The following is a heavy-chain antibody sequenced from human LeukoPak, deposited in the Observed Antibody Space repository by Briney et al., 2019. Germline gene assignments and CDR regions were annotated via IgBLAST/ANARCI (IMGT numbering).Heavy chain of an antibody. CDR1: GGSISSYY. D-gene: IGHD6-13*01. CDR2: IYYSGSS. Sequence: SETLSLTCTVSGGSISSYYWSWIRQPPGKGLEWIGYIYYSGSSNYNPSLKSRVTISVDTSKNQFSLKLSSVTAADTAVYYCARAYSPPQWSPFDYWGQGTLVTVSS. J-gene: IGHJ4*02. CDR3: ARAYSPPQWSPFDY. V-gene: IGHV4-59*01.